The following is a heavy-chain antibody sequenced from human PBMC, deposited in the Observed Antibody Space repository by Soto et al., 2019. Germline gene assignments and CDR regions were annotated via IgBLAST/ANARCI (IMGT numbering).Heavy chain of an antibody. V-gene: IGHV3-11*01. CDR1: GFTFSDYY. Sequence: GGFLRLSCAASGFTFSDYYMSWIRQAPGKGLEWVSYISSSGSTIYYADSVKGRFTISRDNAKNSLYLQMNSLRAEDTAVYYCARDVRSRDVGGDAFDIWGQGTMVPVSS. CDR2: ISSSGSTI. D-gene: IGHD3-10*01. J-gene: IGHJ3*02. CDR3: ARDVRSRDVGGDAFDI.